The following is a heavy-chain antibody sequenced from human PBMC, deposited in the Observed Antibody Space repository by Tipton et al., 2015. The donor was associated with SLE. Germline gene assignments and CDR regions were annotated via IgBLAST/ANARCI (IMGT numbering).Heavy chain of an antibody. D-gene: IGHD3-3*01. CDR3: ARKGHDSWSGYNGFDI. Sequence: LRLSCTVSGGSTSSYYWSWIRQSPGKGLEWIGYVHDTRSTNYNPSLESRVTISIDPSKNQFSLELSSVTAADTTMYYCARKGHDSWSGYNGFDIWGQGTMVSVSS. J-gene: IGHJ3*02. V-gene: IGHV4-59*01. CDR1: GGSTSSYY. CDR2: VHDTRST.